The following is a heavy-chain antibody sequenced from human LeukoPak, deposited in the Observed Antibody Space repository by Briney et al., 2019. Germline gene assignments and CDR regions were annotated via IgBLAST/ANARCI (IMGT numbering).Heavy chain of an antibody. D-gene: IGHD5-12*01. CDR1: GFAFSNAW. J-gene: IGHJ4*02. CDR2: IKSKTDGGTT. Sequence: GGSLRLSCAASGFAFSNAWMSWVRQAPGKGLEWVGRIKSKTDGGTTDYAAPVKGRFTISRDDSKNTLYLEMNSLKTEDTAVYYCTTGGYGGQFDYWGQGTLVTVSS. CDR3: TTGGYGGQFDY. V-gene: IGHV3-15*01.